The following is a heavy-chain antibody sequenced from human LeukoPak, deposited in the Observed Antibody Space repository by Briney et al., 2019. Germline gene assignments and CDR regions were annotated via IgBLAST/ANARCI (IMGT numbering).Heavy chain of an antibody. J-gene: IGHJ4*02. Sequence: SQTLSLTCVVSGDSLSSKNGAWNWIRQSRSGGLEWLGRTYYRSKWYNDYAESMEGRMTISQDTSKNQYSLHLNSVTPDDTAVYYCARDFGTTGWHTFDYWGQGTLVTVSS. CDR1: GDSLSSKNGA. CDR3: ARDFGTTGWHTFDY. V-gene: IGHV6-1*01. CDR2: TYYRSKWYN. D-gene: IGHD6-19*01.